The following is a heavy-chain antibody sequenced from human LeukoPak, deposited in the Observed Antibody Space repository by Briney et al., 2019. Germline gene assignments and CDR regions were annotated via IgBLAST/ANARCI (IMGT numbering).Heavy chain of an antibody. J-gene: IGHJ3*02. V-gene: IGHV4-59*01. Sequence: SETLSLTCTVSGASIRSSYWSWIRQPPGKGLEWIGYIYYSGNTNHNPSLKSRVTMSVNTSKNQFSLKLSSVTAADTAVYYCARDTMVNYGLDIWGQGTMVTVSS. CDR1: GASIRSSY. D-gene: IGHD3-10*01. CDR3: ARDTMVNYGLDI. CDR2: IYYSGNT.